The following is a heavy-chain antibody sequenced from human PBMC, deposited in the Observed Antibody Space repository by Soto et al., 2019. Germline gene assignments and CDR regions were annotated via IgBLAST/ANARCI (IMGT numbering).Heavy chain of an antibody. CDR3: ARGLGVGRDSSARVGSLAYRWFDP. CDR1: GGSVSSGSYY. J-gene: IGHJ5*02. D-gene: IGHD3-22*01. V-gene: IGHV4-61*01. Sequence: PSETLSLTCTVSGGSVSSGSYYWRWIRQPPGKGLEWIGYIYYSGSTNYNPSLQSRVTISVDTSKNQFSLKLSSVTAADTAVYYCARGLGVGRDSSARVGSLAYRWFDPWGQGSLVTVSS. CDR2: IYYSGST.